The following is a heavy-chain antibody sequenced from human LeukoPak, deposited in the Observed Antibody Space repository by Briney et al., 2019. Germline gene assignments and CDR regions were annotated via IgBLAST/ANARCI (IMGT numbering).Heavy chain of an antibody. CDR3: ASPVFYSSRDDAFDI. CDR1: GGSISSYY. CDR2: IYYSGST. V-gene: IGHV4-59*08. Sequence: SETLSLTCTVSGGSISSYYWSWIRQPPGKGLEWVGYIYYSGSTNYNPSLESRVTISVDTSKNQFSLKLSSVTAADTAVYYCASPVFYSSRDDAFDIWGQGTMVTVSS. D-gene: IGHD6-13*01. J-gene: IGHJ3*02.